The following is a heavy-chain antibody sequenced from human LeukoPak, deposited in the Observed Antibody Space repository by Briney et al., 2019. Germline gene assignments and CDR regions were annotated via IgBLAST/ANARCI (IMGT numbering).Heavy chain of an antibody. D-gene: IGHD6-13*01. J-gene: IGHJ4*02. CDR1: GFTFDDYA. V-gene: IGHV3-23*01. CDR2: IGGSGRGGDT. CDR3: AKDKAGSTAYYFDY. Sequence: PGRSLRLSCAASGFTFDDYAMTWVRQAPGKGLEWVSAIGGSGRGGDTYYADSVKGRFTISRDNSRNTLYLQMSSLRAEDTAVYYCAKDKAGSTAYYFDYWGQGTLVTVSS.